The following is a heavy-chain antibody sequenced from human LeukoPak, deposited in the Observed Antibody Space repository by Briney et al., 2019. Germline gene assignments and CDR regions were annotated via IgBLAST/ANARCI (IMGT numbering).Heavy chain of an antibody. CDR1: GGSINSYY. CDR2: IYYSGST. Sequence: SETLSLTCTVSGGSINSYYWSWIRQPPGKGLEWIGYIYYSGSTNYNPSLKSRVTISVDTSKNQFSLRLSSVTAADTAVYYCARTTEAHSWRTRYYYYYMDVWGKGTTVTISS. V-gene: IGHV4-59*01. J-gene: IGHJ6*03. CDR3: ARTTEAHSWRTRYYYYYMDV. D-gene: IGHD6-13*01.